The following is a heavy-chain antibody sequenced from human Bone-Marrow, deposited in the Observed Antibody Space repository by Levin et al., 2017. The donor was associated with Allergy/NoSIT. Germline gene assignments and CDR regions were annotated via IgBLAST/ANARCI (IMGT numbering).Heavy chain of an antibody. Sequence: PGGSLRLSCAASGFSFSDYGMHWVRQAPGKGPECVAIISYQGNSQDYADSVKGRFTISRDNSKNTVYLQMNSLRPEDSAVYYCAKDVSYSGTRYLDYWGQGTLVTVSS. J-gene: IGHJ4*02. CDR1: GFSFSDYG. V-gene: IGHV3-30*18. CDR3: AKDVSYSGTRYLDY. CDR2: ISYQGNSQ. D-gene: IGHD1-26*01.